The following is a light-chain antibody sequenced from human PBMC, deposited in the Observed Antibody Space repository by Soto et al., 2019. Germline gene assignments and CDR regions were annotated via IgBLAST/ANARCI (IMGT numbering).Light chain of an antibody. CDR2: KTS. Sequence: EVVMTQSPATVSVSPGERTSLSCRASQSVGTNLGWYQQKPGKAPRLLISKTSTSATGVPARFSGSGSGTEFTLTISSTESEDIAAYDGQQYANWQFTFGEGTKVDIK. V-gene: IGKV3-15*01. J-gene: IGKJ4*01. CDR1: QSVGTN. CDR3: QQYANWQFT.